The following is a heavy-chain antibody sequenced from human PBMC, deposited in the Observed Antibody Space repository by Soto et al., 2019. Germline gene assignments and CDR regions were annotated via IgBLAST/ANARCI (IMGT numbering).Heavy chain of an antibody. Sequence: GGSLRLSCAASGFTFSSYSMNWVRQAPGKGLEWVSSISSSSSYIYYADSVKGRFTISRDNAKNSLYLQMNSLRAEDTAVYYCARSYDFWSGNYYYYGMDVWGQGTTVTV. CDR1: GFTFSSYS. CDR3: ARSYDFWSGNYYYYGMDV. CDR2: ISSSSSYI. V-gene: IGHV3-21*01. J-gene: IGHJ6*02. D-gene: IGHD3-3*01.